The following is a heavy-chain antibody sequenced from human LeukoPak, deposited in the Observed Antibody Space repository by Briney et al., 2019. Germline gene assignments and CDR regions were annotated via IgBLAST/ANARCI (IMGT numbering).Heavy chain of an antibody. D-gene: IGHD2-15*01. V-gene: IGHV4-59*01. CDR1: GGSISTYF. Sequence: TETLSLTCTVSGGSISTYFWTWIRQFPGKGLEWIGYIYYTGTTSYNPSLKSRVTISVDTSKNQFSLSLSSVTAADTAVYYCARYHQPSGPNWLDRWGQGTLVTVSS. J-gene: IGHJ5*02. CDR3: ARYHQPSGPNWLDR. CDR2: IYYTGTT.